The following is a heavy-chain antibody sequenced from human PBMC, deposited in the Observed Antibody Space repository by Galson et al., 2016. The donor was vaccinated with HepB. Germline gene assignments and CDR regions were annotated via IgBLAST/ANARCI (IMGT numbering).Heavy chain of an antibody. CDR1: GYTFTSYW. CDR3: AKLQGREDAFHI. V-gene: IGHV5-51*01. J-gene: IGHJ3*02. Sequence: QSGAEVKKPGESLKISCEGSGYTFTSYWIGWVRQMPGKGLEWMGIIYPGDSETKYSPSFQGQVTISADKSITTAYLQWSSLKASDTAMYYCAKLQGREDAFHIWGQGTMVTVSS. CDR2: IYPGDSET.